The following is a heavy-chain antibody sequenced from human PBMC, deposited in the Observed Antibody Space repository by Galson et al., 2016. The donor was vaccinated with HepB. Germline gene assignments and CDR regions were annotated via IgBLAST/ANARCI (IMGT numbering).Heavy chain of an antibody. Sequence: SLRLSCAASGFTFSDYFIDWVRQVPGKGLEWVGRIRNKPRSYTTDYAASVKGRFTISRDDSKNSVYLQMNSLKTEDTAVYYCARDYSWSYDFWGQGTLGTVSS. J-gene: IGHJ4*02. V-gene: IGHV3-72*01. CDR1: GFTFSDYF. D-gene: IGHD3-3*01. CDR2: IRNKPRSYTT. CDR3: ARDYSWSYDF.